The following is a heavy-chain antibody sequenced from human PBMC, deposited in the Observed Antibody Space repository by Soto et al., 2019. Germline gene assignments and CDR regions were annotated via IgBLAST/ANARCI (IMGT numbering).Heavy chain of an antibody. CDR2: IYTDGST. CDR3: AREGSGTFYT. D-gene: IGHD3-10*01. J-gene: IGHJ4*02. CDR1: GFTVSTHY. Sequence: EVQVVESGGGFVQPGGSLRLSCAVSGFTVSTHYMSWVRQAPGKGLQWVSVIYTDGSTSYADSVKGRFTVSRHISKNTVYLQMNSLRTEDTALCYCAREGSGTFYTWGQGTLVTVSS. V-gene: IGHV3-66*01.